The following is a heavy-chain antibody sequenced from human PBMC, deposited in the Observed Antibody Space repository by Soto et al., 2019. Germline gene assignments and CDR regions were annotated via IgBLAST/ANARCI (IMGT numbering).Heavy chain of an antibody. CDR2: ISYDGSNK. Sequence: QVQLVESGGGVVQPGRSLRLSCAASGFTFSSYGMHWVRQAPGKGLEWVAVISYDGSNKYYADSVKGRFTISRDNSKNELYLQMNSLRAEDTAVYYCAKGGYYDRRGCYYYYGMGVGGQGTTVTVSS. CDR1: GFTFSSYG. D-gene: IGHD3-22*01. J-gene: IGHJ6*02. V-gene: IGHV3-30*18. CDR3: AKGGYYDRRGCYYYYGMGV.